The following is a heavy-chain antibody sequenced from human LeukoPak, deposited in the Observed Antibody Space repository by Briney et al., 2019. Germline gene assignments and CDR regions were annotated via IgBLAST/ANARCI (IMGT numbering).Heavy chain of an antibody. CDR3: ARDSQQLVQGWFDP. J-gene: IGHJ5*02. CDR2: ISSSSSTI. D-gene: IGHD6-13*01. V-gene: IGHV3-48*04. Sequence: GGSLRLSCAASGFTFSSYSMNWVRQAPGKGLEWVSYISSSSSTIYYADSVKGRFTISRDNAKNSLYLQMNSLRAEDTAVYYCARDSQQLVQGWFDPWGQGTLVTVSS. CDR1: GFTFSSYS.